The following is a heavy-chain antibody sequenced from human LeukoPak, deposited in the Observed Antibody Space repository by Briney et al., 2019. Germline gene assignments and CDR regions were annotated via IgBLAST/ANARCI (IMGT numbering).Heavy chain of an antibody. D-gene: IGHD3-10*01. Sequence: ASVKVSCKASGYTFTDYYIHWVRQAPGQGLEWMGWINPKSGGANYAQKFQGTVTMTRDTSISTAYMELSRLRFDDTAVYYCARVITMVRGVLGYWGQGTLVTVSS. CDR2: INPKSGGA. V-gene: IGHV1-2*02. CDR1: GYTFTDYY. CDR3: ARVITMVRGVLGY. J-gene: IGHJ4*02.